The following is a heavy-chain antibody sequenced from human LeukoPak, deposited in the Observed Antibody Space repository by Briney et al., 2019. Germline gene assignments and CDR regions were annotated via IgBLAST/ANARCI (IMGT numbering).Heavy chain of an antibody. J-gene: IGHJ3*02. CDR3: ARDKSGWLNDDAFDI. D-gene: IGHD6-19*01. CDR1: GGSISNHY. V-gene: IGHV4-4*07. CDR2: IYTSGST. Sequence: SETLSLTCTVSGGSISNHYWSWIRQPAGKGLEWIGRIYTSGSTNYNPSLKSRVTMSVDTSKNQFSLKLSSVTAADTAVYYCARDKSGWLNDDAFDIWGQGTMVTVSS.